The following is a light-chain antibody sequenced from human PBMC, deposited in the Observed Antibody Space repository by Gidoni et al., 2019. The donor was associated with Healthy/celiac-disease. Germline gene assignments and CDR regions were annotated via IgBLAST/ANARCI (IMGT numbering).Light chain of an antibody. Sequence: AIQLTQSPSSPSASVGDRVSITCRARQGIRNALAWYQQKQGETPKFLIYDASTLETGVPPRFSCSGSGTDFTLTISTLQPEDFATYYCQQFDSFPLTFGGGTKVEIK. V-gene: IGKV1-13*02. CDR2: DAS. CDR3: QQFDSFPLT. CDR1: QGIRNA. J-gene: IGKJ4*02.